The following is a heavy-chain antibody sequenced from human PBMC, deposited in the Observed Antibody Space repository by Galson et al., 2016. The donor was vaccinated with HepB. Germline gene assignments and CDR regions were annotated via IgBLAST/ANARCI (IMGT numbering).Heavy chain of an antibody. CDR3: AKERLRHFDFDF. Sequence: SLRLSCAASGFTFSSCAMTWVRQAPGKGLEWVSAISGSGGSTYYADSVKGRFTISRDNSKNTLYLQMNSLRAEDTAVDYCAKERLRHFDFDFWGQGTLVTVSS. V-gene: IGHV3-23*01. J-gene: IGHJ4*02. D-gene: IGHD3-16*01. CDR1: GFTFSSCA. CDR2: ISGSGGST.